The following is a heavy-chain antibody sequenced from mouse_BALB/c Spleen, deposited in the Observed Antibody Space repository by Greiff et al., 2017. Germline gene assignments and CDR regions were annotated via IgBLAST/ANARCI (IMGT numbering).Heavy chain of an antibody. CDR3: ARDDYYGSSGYFDV. D-gene: IGHD1-1*01. CDR2: SRNKANDYTT. V-gene: IGHV7-1*02. J-gene: IGHJ1*01. Sequence: EVKLVESGGGLVQPGGSLRLSCATSGFTFSDFYMEWVRQPPGKRLEWIAASRNKANDYTTEYSASVKGRFIVSRDTSQSILYLQMNALRAEDTAIYYCARDDYYGSSGYFDVWGAGTTVTVSS. CDR1: GFTFSDFY.